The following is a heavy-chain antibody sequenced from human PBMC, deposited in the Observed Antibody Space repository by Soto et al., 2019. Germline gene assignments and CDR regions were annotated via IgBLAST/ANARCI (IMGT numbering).Heavy chain of an antibody. V-gene: IGHV4-61*08. CDR2: IYYSGST. CDR3: ARDHRGYCSGGSCLNWFDP. Sequence: SETLSLTCTVSGGSISSGDYYWSWIRQPPGKGLEWIGYIYYSGSTNYNPSLKSRVTISVDTSKNQFSLKLSSVTAADTAVYYCARDHRGYCSGGSCLNWFDPWGQGTLV. J-gene: IGHJ5*02. CDR1: GGSISSGDYY. D-gene: IGHD2-15*01.